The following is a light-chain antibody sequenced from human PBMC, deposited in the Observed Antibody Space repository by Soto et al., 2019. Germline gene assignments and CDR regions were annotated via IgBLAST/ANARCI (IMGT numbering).Light chain of an antibody. CDR3: QQRSNWRT. V-gene: IGKV3-11*01. Sequence: IVLTQSPASLSLSPGERATLSCRASQNVGSSLAWYQQKPGQAPRFLMYDASNRATGIPARFSGSGSGTDFTLTISSLEPEDFAVYFCQQRSNWRTFGQGTKVDIK. CDR1: QNVGSS. CDR2: DAS. J-gene: IGKJ1*01.